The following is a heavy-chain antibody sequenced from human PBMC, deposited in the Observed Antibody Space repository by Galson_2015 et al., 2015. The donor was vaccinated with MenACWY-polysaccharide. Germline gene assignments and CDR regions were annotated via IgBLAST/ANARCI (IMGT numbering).Heavy chain of an antibody. CDR3: AKDNSNLYYYYGMDV. Sequence: LSCAASGFTFSNYAMSWVRQAPGKGLEWVSTISGSGSSTYYAGSVKGRFTISRDNSKNTLSLQMNSLRAEDTAVYYCAKDNSNLYYYYGMDVWGQGTTVTVSS. D-gene: IGHD4-23*01. CDR2: ISGSGSST. J-gene: IGHJ6*02. V-gene: IGHV3-23*01. CDR1: GFTFSNYA.